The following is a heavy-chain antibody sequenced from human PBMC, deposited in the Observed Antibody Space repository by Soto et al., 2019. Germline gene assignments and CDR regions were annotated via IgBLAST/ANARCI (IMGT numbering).Heavy chain of an antibody. D-gene: IGHD3-16*01. Sequence: VKLVQSGAEVKKPGASGKVSCKAPGYTFTSYDITWVGLATGQGLEWMGWMNPNSGNTAYARKFQGRVTMTRNTSISTAYMELSSLRSEDTAVYYCARLKQDYAVAWGQGTLVTVS. J-gene: IGHJ5*02. V-gene: IGHV1-8*01. CDR2: MNPNSGNT. CDR1: GYTFTSYD. CDR3: ARLKQDYAVA.